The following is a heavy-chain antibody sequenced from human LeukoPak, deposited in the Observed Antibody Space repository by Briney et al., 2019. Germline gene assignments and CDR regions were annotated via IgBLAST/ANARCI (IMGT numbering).Heavy chain of an antibody. CDR2: MNPNSGNT. D-gene: IGHD2-2*01. CDR3: ARGDIVVVPAAMGMDV. CDR1: GYTFTSYD. J-gene: IGHJ6*04. Sequence: ASVKVSCKASGYTFTSYDINWVRQATGQGLEWMRWMNPNSGNTGYAQKFQGRVTITRNTSISTAYMELSSLRSEDTAVHYCARGDIVVVPAAMGMDVWGKGTTVTVSS. V-gene: IGHV1-8*03.